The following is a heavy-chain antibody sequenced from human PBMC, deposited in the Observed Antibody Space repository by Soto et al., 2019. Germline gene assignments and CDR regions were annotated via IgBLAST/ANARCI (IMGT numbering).Heavy chain of an antibody. CDR2: IKQDGSEK. CDR1: GFTFSSYW. Sequence: GGSLRLSCAASGFTFSSYWMSWVRQAPGKGLEWVANIKQDGSEKYYVDSVKGRFTISRDNAKNSLYLQMNSLRAEDTAVYYCARYFLRVYLAARRNSDAFDIWGQGTMVTVSS. CDR3: ARYFLRVYLAARRNSDAFDI. J-gene: IGHJ3*02. V-gene: IGHV3-7*03. D-gene: IGHD6-6*01.